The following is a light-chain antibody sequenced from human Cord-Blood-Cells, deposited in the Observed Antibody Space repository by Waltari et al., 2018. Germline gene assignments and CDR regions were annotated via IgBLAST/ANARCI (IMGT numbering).Light chain of an antibody. CDR1: SSDVGSYNL. CDR3: CSYAGSSIWV. Sequence: QSALTQSASVSGSPGQSITISCTGTSSDVGSYNLVSWSQQHPGKAPKLMIYEGSKRPSGVSNRFSGSKSGNTASLTISGLQAEDEADYYCCSYAGSSIWVFGGGTKLTVL. CDR2: EGS. J-gene: IGLJ3*02. V-gene: IGLV2-23*01.